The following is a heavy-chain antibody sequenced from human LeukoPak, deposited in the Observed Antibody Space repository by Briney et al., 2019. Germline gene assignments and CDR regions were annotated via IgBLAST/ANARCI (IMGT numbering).Heavy chain of an antibody. D-gene: IGHD3-22*01. V-gene: IGHV3-30-3*01. Sequence: GGSLRLSCAASGFTFSSYAMHWVRQAPGKGLEWVAVISYDGSNKYYADSVKGRFTISRDNSKNTLYLQMNSLRAEDTAVYYCARGPSITMIVVVSYFDYWGQGTLVTVSS. J-gene: IGHJ4*02. CDR1: GFTFSSYA. CDR3: ARGPSITMIVVVSYFDY. CDR2: ISYDGSNK.